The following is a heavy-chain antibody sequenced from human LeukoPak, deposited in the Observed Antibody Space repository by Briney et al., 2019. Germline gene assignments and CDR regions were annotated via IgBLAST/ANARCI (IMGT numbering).Heavy chain of an antibody. CDR1: GGSISSGGYS. J-gene: IGHJ4*02. D-gene: IGHD6-19*01. V-gene: IGHV4-30-2*01. Sequence: SQTLSLTCAVSGGSISSGGYSWSWIRQPPGKGLEWIGYIYHSGSTYYNPSLKSRVTISVDRSKNQFSLKLSSVTAADTAVYYCARSIAVAGGGFDYWGQGTLVTVSS. CDR2: IYHSGST. CDR3: ARSIAVAGGGFDY.